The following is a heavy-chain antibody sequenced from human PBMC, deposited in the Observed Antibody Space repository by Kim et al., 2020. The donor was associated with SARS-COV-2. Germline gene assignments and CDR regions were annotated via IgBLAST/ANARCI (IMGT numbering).Heavy chain of an antibody. CDR3: ARGANYFDY. V-gene: IGHV1-18*01. J-gene: IGHJ4*02. CDR2: GYT. Sequence: GYTYYAQNCQGRVALTPDTSTGTAYLELRNLRSDDTAIYFCARGANYFDYWGQGTLVTVSS.